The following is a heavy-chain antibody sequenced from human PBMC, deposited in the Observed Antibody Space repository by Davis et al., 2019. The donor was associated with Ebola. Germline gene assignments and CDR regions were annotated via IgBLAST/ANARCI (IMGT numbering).Heavy chain of an antibody. V-gene: IGHV3-21*01. D-gene: IGHD3-3*01. J-gene: IGHJ4*02. CDR1: GITFSSYS. CDR3: ARSRFTIFGSLSP. Sequence: PGGSLRLSCADSGITFSSYSMNWVRQAPGKGLEWVSSISSGSDYIYYADSVKGRFTISRDNAKKSLYLQMNSLRREDTAVYYCARSRFTIFGSLSPWGQGTLVTVSS. CDR2: ISSGSDYI.